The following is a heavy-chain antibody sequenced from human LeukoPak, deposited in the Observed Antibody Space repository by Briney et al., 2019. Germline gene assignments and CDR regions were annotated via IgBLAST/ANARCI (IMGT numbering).Heavy chain of an antibody. CDR2: ISAYNGNT. J-gene: IGHJ5*02. CDR3: ARGLEWLTRRHNWFDP. CDR1: GYTFTSYG. V-gene: IGHV1-18*01. Sequence: ASVKVSCKASGYTFTSYGISWVRQAPGQGLEWMGWISAYNGNTNYAQKLQGRVTMTTDTSTSTAYMELRSLRSDDTAVYYCARGLEWLTRRHNWFDPWGQGTLVTVSS. D-gene: IGHD3-3*01.